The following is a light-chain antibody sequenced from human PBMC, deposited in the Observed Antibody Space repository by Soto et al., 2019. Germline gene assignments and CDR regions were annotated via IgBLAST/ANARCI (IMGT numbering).Light chain of an antibody. J-gene: IGLJ1*01. Sequence: QSVLTQPASVPGSPGQSIAISCTGTSSDVGAYNYVSWYQQHPGKAPKLMIYDVSHRPSGASDRFSGSKSGNTASLTISGLQPEDEADYYCTSYTSSSTYVFGTGTKVTVL. V-gene: IGLV2-14*01. CDR1: SSDVGAYNY. CDR3: TSYTSSSTYV. CDR2: DVS.